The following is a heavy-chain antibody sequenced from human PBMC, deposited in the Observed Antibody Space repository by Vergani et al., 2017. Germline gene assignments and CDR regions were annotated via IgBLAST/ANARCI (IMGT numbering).Heavy chain of an antibody. D-gene: IGHD1-26*01. CDR3: ARGFVGTSRPRLYYYYYMDV. Sequence: QLHLQESGPGLVKPSETLSLTCTVSGGSITSSSYYWGWIRQPPGKGLEWIGNIYYSGSTNYNPSLKSRVTISVDTSKNQFSLKLSSVTAADTAVYYCARGFVGTSRPRLYYYYYMDVWGKGTTVTVSS. CDR2: IYYSGST. J-gene: IGHJ6*03. V-gene: IGHV4-61*05. CDR1: GGSITSSSYY.